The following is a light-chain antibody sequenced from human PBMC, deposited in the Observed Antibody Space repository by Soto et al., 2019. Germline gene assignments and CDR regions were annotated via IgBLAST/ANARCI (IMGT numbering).Light chain of an antibody. CDR2: VTSDGSH. CDR1: SGHSRYA. J-gene: IGLJ2*01. CDR3: QTWGTGTHVV. V-gene: IGLV4-69*01. Sequence: QLVLTQSPSASASLGASVKLTCTLSSGHSRYAIAWHQQQPDKGPRYLMKVTSDGSHTKGDGIPDRFSGSSSGAERYLTISSLQSEDEDDYYCQTWGTGTHVVFGGGTKLTVL.